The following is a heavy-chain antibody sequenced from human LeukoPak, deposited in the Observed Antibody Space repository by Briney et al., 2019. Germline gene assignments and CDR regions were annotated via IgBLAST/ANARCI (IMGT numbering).Heavy chain of an antibody. V-gene: IGHV1-24*01. CDR3: ARDGHTLLWFGELLGNWFDP. J-gene: IGHJ5*02. Sequence: ASVKVSCKASGYTFTSYDINWVRQATGQGLEWMGGFDPEDGETIYAQKFQGRVTMTEDTSTDTAYMELSSLRSEDTAVYYCARDGHTLLWFGELLGNWFDPWGQGTLVTVSS. D-gene: IGHD3-10*01. CDR1: GYTFTSYD. CDR2: FDPEDGET.